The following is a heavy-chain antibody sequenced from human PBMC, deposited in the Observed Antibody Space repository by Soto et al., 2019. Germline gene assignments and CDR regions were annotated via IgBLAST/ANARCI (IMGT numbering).Heavy chain of an antibody. CDR3: ARDYYYDSSGYYDY. CDR2: IWYDGSNK. Sequence: QVQLVESGGGVVQPGRSLRLSCAASGFTFSSYGMHWVRQAPGKGLEWVAVIWYDGSNKYDADSVKGRFTISRDNSKNTLYLQMNSLRAEDTAVYYCARDYYYDSSGYYDYWGQGTLVTVSS. D-gene: IGHD3-22*01. CDR1: GFTFSSYG. V-gene: IGHV3-33*01. J-gene: IGHJ4*02.